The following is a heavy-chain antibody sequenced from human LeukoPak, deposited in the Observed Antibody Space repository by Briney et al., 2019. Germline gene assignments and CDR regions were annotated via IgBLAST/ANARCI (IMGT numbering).Heavy chain of an antibody. CDR2: ISSSSSYI. D-gene: IGHD2-2*01. V-gene: IGHV3-21*01. CDR1: GFTFSSYS. J-gene: IGHJ5*02. Sequence: GGSLRLSCAASGFTFSSYSMNWVRQAPGKGLEWVSSISSSSSYIYYADSVKGRFTISRDNAKNSLYLQMNSLRAEDTAVYYCARGLRRRVLGDVEVPSWFDPWGQGTMVTVSS. CDR3: ARGLRRRVLGDVEVPSWFDP.